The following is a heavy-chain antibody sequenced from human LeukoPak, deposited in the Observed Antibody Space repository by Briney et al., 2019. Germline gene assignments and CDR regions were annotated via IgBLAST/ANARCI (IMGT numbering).Heavy chain of an antibody. CDR3: ATLMGATWLDY. CDR2: IIPILGIA. V-gene: IGHV1-69*02. J-gene: IGHJ4*02. D-gene: IGHD1-26*01. CDR1: GGTFSSYT. Sequence: SGKVCCKAAGGTFSSYTIIWLRQAPGQGLWWMGRIIPILGIANYAQKFQGRVTITADKSTSTAYMELSSLRSEDTAVYYCATLMGATWLDYWGQGTLVTVSS.